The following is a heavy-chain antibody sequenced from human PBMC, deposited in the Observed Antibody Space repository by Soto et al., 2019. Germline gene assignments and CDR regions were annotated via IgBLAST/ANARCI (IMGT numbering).Heavy chain of an antibody. CDR2: ISSSSSYI. J-gene: IGHJ3*02. Sequence: QXPSGAASGFTFSSYSMNWGLQAPGKGLEWVSSISSSSSYIYYADSVKGRFTISRDNAKNSLYLQMNSLRAEDTAVYYCASETPNYYDSSGYDAFDIWGQGTMVTVSS. D-gene: IGHD3-22*01. CDR1: GFTFSSYS. CDR3: ASETPNYYDSSGYDAFDI. V-gene: IGHV3-21*01.